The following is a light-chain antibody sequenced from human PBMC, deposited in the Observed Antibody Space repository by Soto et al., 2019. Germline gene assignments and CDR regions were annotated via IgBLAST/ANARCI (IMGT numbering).Light chain of an antibody. CDR1: QSLSSH. V-gene: IGKV1-12*01. Sequence: DIQMTQSPSSVSASIGDRVTITCRASQSLSSHLAWYQQKAGKAPKLLMYGVSNLQSGVPSRFSGSESGTEFTLTIGSLQPEDFATYYCQQANSFPLTFGQGTRLEMK. CDR3: QQANSFPLT. J-gene: IGKJ5*01. CDR2: GVS.